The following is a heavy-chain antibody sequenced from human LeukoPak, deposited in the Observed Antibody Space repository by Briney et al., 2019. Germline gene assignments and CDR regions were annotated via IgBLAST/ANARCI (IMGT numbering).Heavy chain of an antibody. J-gene: IGHJ4*02. CDR2: ISIVGNSI. CDR1: GFTFSSYS. Sequence: GGPLRLPFVPSGFTFSSYSMNWVGQAPGKGLEWVSYISIVGNSITYADSVKGRFTISRDNAKNSLSLQMNSLRDDDTAVYYCVRGSRPLESWGQGTLVTVSS. V-gene: IGHV3-48*02. CDR3: VRGSRPLES.